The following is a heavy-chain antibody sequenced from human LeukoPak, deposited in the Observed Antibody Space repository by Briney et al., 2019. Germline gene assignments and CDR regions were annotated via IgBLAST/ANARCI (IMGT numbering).Heavy chain of an antibody. D-gene: IGHD3-22*01. V-gene: IGHV3-53*01. J-gene: IGHJ4*02. CDR3: AKTYYYDSGGYSPHFDY. CDR2: IYSGGST. CDR1: GFTVSSNY. Sequence: GGSLRLSCAASGFTVSSNYMSWVRQAPGKGLEWVSVIYSGGSTYYADSVKGRFTISRDNSKNTLYLQMNSLRAEDTAVYYCAKTYYYDSGGYSPHFDYWGQGTLVTVSS.